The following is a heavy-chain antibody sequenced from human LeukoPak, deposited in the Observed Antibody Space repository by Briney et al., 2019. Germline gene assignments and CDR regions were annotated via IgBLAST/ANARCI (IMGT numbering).Heavy chain of an antibody. V-gene: IGHV4-34*01. CDR3: ARGRTFRVY. Sequence: PSVALSLTRAVYGGSFSGYYWSWIGQPPGKGLDWIGEINHSGCTNYNPSLTSRVTISVDTSKNQFCLQLSSVAAADTAVYYCARGRTFRVYWGQGTLGTVSS. J-gene: IGHJ4*02. CDR2: INHSGCT. CDR1: GGSFSGYY.